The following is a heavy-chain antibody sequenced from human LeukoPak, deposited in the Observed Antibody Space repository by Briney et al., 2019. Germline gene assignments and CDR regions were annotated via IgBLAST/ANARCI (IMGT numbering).Heavy chain of an antibody. Sequence: PGGSLRLSCAASGFTFDDYGMSWVRQAPGKGLEWVFGINWNGGSTGYADSVKGRFTISRDNAKNSLYLQMNSLRAEDTALYYCARDARGYSYGYTDYWGQGTLVTVSS. D-gene: IGHD5-18*01. CDR1: GFTFDDYG. J-gene: IGHJ4*02. CDR3: ARDARGYSYGYTDY. V-gene: IGHV3-20*04. CDR2: INWNGGST.